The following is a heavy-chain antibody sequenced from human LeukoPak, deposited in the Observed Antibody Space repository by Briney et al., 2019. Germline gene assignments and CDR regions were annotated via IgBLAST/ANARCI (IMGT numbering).Heavy chain of an antibody. CDR3: ARDVPYCSGGSCYVDAFDI. Sequence: SETLSLTCAVYGGSFSGYYRSWIRQPPGKGLEWIGEINHSGSTNYNPSLKSRVTISVDTSKNQFSLKLSSVTAADTAVYYCARDVPYCSGGSCYVDAFDIWGQGTMVTVSS. V-gene: IGHV4-34*01. D-gene: IGHD2-15*01. CDR1: GGSFSGYY. J-gene: IGHJ3*02. CDR2: INHSGST.